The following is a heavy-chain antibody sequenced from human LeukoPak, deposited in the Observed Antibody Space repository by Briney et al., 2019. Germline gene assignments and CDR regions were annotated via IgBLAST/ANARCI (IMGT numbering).Heavy chain of an antibody. D-gene: IGHD6-19*01. Sequence: GGSLRLSCAASRFIFNDYAIHWVRQAPGKGPEWVAVISSDGKSEYYADFVKGRSTISRDNSKNTLYLQMNSLRVEDTAVYYCARGAYQWYFDYWGQGTLVTVSS. CDR1: RFIFNDYA. CDR2: ISSDGKSE. V-gene: IGHV3-30*04. J-gene: IGHJ4*02. CDR3: ARGAYQWYFDY.